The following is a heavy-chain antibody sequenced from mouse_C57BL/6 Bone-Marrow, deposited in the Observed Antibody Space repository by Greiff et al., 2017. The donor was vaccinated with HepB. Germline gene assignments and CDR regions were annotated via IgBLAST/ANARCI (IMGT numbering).Heavy chain of an antibody. CDR3: ARNPFHYYGSSYWYFDV. J-gene: IGHJ1*03. CDR1: GFSLTSYG. CDR2: IWSGGST. V-gene: IGHV2-2*01. D-gene: IGHD1-1*01. Sequence: VQLKESGPGLVQPSQSLSITCTVSGFSLTSYGVHWVRQSPGKGLEWLGVIWSGGSTDYNAAFISRLSISKDNSKSQVFFKMNSLQADDTAIYYCARNPFHYYGSSYWYFDVWGTGTTVTVSS.